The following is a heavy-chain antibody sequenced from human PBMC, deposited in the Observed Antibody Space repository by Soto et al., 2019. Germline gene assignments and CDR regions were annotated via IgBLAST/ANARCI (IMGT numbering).Heavy chain of an antibody. J-gene: IGHJ4*02. CDR2: IYWDGES. CDR3: AHRDSTGTTTYFDS. CDR1: TTTRMG. D-gene: IGHD1-1*01. Sequence: TTTRMGVVWTRQPPGKALEWLAIIYWDGESRYNPLLRRRLTLTEDTSKNQVVLTMTNMDPKDTATYYCAHRDSTGTTTYFDSWGQGIQVTVSS. V-gene: IGHV2-5*02.